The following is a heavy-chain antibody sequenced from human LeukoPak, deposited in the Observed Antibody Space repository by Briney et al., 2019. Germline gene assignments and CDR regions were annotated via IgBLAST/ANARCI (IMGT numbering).Heavy chain of an antibody. CDR2: IYYSGST. D-gene: IGHD2-15*01. Sequence: GSLRLSCAASGFTFSDYYMSWIRQPPGKGLEWIGSIYYSGSTYYNPSLKSRVTISVDTSKNQFSLKLSSVTAADTAVYYCARDLSDIVVVVAANPTWFDPWGQGTLVTVSS. V-gene: IGHV4-38-2*02. CDR3: ARDLSDIVVVVAANPTWFDP. J-gene: IGHJ5*02. CDR1: GFTFSDYY.